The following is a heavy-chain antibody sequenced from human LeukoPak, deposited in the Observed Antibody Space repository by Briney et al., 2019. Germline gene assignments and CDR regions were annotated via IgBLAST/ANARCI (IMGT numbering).Heavy chain of an antibody. CDR2: IYTSGST. CDR3: ARDRRSGDIVVVPSYYMDV. Sequence: SETLSLTCTVSGGSISSGSYYWSWIRQPAGKGLEWIGRIYTSGSTNYNPSLKSRVTISVDTSKNQFSLKLSSVTAADTAVYYCARDRRSGDIVVVPSYYMDVWGKGTTVTVSS. CDR1: GGSISSGSYY. D-gene: IGHD2-2*01. J-gene: IGHJ6*03. V-gene: IGHV4-61*02.